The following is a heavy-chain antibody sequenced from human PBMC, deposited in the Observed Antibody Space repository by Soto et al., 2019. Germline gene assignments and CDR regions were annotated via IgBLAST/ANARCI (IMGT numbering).Heavy chain of an antibody. CDR1: GSSISPFY. CDR2: IYYTGST. D-gene: IGHD4-17*01. J-gene: IGHJ4*02. CDR3: TRVGGYYGDYPNFDY. Sequence: SETLSLACTVSGSSISPFYWSWIRQPPGRGLEWIGYIYYTGSTKYNPSLKSRVTLSLGTSRNQLSLKLSSVTAADTAVYFCTRVGGYYGDYPNFDYWGPGTLVTVSS. V-gene: IGHV4-59*01.